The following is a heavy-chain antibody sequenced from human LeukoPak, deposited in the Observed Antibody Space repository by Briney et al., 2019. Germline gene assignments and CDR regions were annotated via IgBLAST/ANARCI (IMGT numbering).Heavy chain of an antibody. CDR3: ATGYSSGWYFYFQY. CDR2: IKQDGSEQ. Sequence: GGSLRLSCEASRFTFSKYWMSWVRQAPGKGLEWVANIKQDGSEQNYVDSVKGRFTISRGNAKNSLYLRMDSLRAEDTAVYYCATGYSSGWYFYFQYWGQGTLVTVSS. V-gene: IGHV3-7*01. D-gene: IGHD6-19*01. J-gene: IGHJ1*01. CDR1: RFTFSKYW.